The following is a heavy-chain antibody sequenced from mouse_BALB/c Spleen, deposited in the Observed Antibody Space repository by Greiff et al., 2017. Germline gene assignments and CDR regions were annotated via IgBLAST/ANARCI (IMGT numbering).Heavy chain of an antibody. V-gene: IGHV5-4*02. CDR1: GFTFSDYY. CDR3: ASHGHYAMDN. Sequence: EVKLVESGGGLVKPGGSLKLSCAASGFTFSDYYMYWVRQTPEKRLEWVATISDGGSYTYYPDSVKGRFTISRDNAKNNLYLQMSSLKSEDTAMYYCASHGHYAMDNWGQGTSVTVAS. D-gene: IGHD1-1*02. CDR2: ISDGGSYT. J-gene: IGHJ4*01.